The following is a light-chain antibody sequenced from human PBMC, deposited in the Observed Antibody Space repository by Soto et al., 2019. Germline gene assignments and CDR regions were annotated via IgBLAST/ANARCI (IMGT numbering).Light chain of an antibody. V-gene: IGLV2-23*02. J-gene: IGLJ1*01. CDR3: CSYAGSSTYYV. CDR1: SSDVGSYNL. Sequence: QSALTQPASVSGSPGQSITISCTGTSSDVGSYNLVSWYQQRPGKAPKVMIYEVSKRPSGVSNRFSGSKSGNTASLTISGLQAEDEAEYYCCSYAGSSTYYVFGTGTKLTVL. CDR2: EVS.